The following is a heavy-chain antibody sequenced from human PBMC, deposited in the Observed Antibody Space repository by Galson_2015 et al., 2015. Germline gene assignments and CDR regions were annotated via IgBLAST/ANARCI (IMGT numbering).Heavy chain of an antibody. Sequence: SLRLSCAASGFTFSSYAMHWVRQAPGKGLEWVAVISYDGSNKYYADSVKGRFTISRDNSKNTLYLQMNSLRAEDTAVYYCARDHYDFWSGYYTYYYYYYMDVWGKGTTVTVSS. CDR1: GFTFSSYA. V-gene: IGHV3-30-3*01. CDR2: ISYDGSNK. D-gene: IGHD3-3*01. CDR3: ARDHYDFWSGYYTYYYYYYMDV. J-gene: IGHJ6*03.